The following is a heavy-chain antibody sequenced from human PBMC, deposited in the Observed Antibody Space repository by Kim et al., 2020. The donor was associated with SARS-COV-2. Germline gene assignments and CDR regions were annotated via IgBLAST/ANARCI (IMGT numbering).Heavy chain of an antibody. CDR3: ARDQGIAAAGGRTWRHWWIDP. Sequence: SVKVSCKASGGTFSSYAISWVRQAPGQGLEWMGRIIPILGIANYAQKFQGRVTITADKFTSTAYMELSSLRSEDTAVYYCARDQGIAAAGGRTWRHWWIDPWGQGTLVTVSS. J-gene: IGHJ5*02. CDR2: IIPILGIA. D-gene: IGHD6-13*01. V-gene: IGHV1-69*04. CDR1: GGTFSSYA.